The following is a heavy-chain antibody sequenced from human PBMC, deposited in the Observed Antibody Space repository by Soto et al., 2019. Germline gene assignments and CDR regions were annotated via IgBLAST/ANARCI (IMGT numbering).Heavy chain of an antibody. D-gene: IGHD5-12*01. CDR3: GIEGPNGYIPYYIDS. CDR2: ISRSHSDI. CDR1: GFSISNFG. Sequence: GGSLRLSCSASGFSISNFGMFWVRQAPGRGLEWISFISRSHSDIYYADSVKGRVTISRDNAKNSMFLQMNSLRDEDRAVYYCGIEGPNGYIPYYIDSWGQGVPVTVSS. V-gene: IGHV3-21*05. J-gene: IGHJ4*02.